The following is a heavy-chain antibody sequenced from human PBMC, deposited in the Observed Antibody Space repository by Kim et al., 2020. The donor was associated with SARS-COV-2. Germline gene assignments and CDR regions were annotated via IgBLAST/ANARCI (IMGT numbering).Heavy chain of an antibody. Sequence: SVKVSCKASGGTFSSYAISWVRQAPGQGLEWMGGIIPIFGTANYAQKFQGRVTITADESTSTAYMELSSLRSEDTAVYYCARDRWYSSSSATRSIPYYYYGMDVWGQGTTVTVSS. V-gene: IGHV1-69*13. J-gene: IGHJ6*02. CDR3: ARDRWYSSSSATRSIPYYYYGMDV. CDR1: GGTFSSYA. CDR2: IIPIFGTA. D-gene: IGHD6-6*01.